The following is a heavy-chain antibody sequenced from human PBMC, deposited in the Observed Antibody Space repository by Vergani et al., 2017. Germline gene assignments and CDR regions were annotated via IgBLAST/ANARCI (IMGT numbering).Heavy chain of an antibody. V-gene: IGHV3-21*01. Sequence: LQLQESGPGLVKPSETLSLTCTVSGGSISSSSYYWGWVRQAPGKGLEWVSSISSSSSYIYYADSVKGRFTISRDNAKNSLYLQMNSLRAEDTAVYYCASHRYYGDYFPDYWGQGTLVTVSS. CDR1: GGSISSSSYY. J-gene: IGHJ4*02. CDR2: ISSSSSYI. CDR3: ASHRYYGDYFPDY. D-gene: IGHD4-17*01.